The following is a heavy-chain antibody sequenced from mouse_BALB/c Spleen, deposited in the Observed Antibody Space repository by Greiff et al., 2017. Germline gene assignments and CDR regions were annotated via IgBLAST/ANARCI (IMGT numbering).Heavy chain of an antibody. CDR1: GYTFTSYY. J-gene: IGHJ4*01. Sequence: VQLQQSGAELVKPGASVKLSCKASGYTFTSYYMYWVKQRPGQGLEWIGEINPSNGGTNFNEKFKDKATLTADKSSSTAYMQLSSLTSEDSAVYYCARWGYYAMDYWGQGTSVTVSS. V-gene: IGHV1S81*02. CDR2: INPSNGGT. CDR3: ARWGYYAMDY.